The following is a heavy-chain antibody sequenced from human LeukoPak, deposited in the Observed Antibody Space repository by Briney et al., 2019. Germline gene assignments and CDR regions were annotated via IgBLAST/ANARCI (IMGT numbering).Heavy chain of an antibody. Sequence: AGGSLRLSCAASGFTFIAYSMNWVRQAPGKGLEWVSSISSSSSYISYADSVKGRFTISRDNSKNTLYLQMNSLRAEDTAVYYCAKDLWSGYSYYYYMGVWGKGTTVTVSS. CDR2: ISSSSSYI. CDR1: GFTFIAYS. CDR3: AKDLWSGYSYYYYMGV. J-gene: IGHJ6*03. V-gene: IGHV3-21*04. D-gene: IGHD3-3*01.